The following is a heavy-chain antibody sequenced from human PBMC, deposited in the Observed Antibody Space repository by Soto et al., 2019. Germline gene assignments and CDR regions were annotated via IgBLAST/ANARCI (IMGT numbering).Heavy chain of an antibody. CDR2: ISTYNGNT. D-gene: IGHD3-22*01. V-gene: IGHV1-18*01. CDR3: ARGPTDYYDNSANYFLDY. J-gene: IGHJ4*02. Sequence: QVQLVQSGAEVKKPGASVKVYCRASGYTFITYGVSWVRQAPGQGLDCLGRISTYNGNTRYAERLQCRVTMTTDTTTNTAYMELRNLRSDDTAVYYCARGPTDYYDNSANYFLDYWGQGTLVTVSS. CDR1: GYTFITYG.